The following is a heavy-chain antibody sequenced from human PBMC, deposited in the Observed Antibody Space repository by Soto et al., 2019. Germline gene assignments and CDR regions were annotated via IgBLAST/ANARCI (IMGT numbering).Heavy chain of an antibody. CDR2: ISSSSSTI. CDR3: AKDRDGYYYYMDG. D-gene: IGHD2-21*01. V-gene: IGHV3-48*04. J-gene: IGHJ6*03. Sequence: GGSLRLSCAASGFTFSSYSMNWVRQAPGKGLEWVSYISSSSSTIYYADSVKGRLTISRDNAKNSLYLQMNSLRAEDTALYYCAKDRDGYYYYMDGWGKGTTVTVSS. CDR1: GFTFSSYS.